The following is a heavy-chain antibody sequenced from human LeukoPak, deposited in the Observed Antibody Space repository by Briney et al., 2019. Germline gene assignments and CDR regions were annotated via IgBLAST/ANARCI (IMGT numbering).Heavy chain of an antibody. CDR3: ASVRGIYGSGTYRDY. D-gene: IGHD3-10*01. J-gene: IGHJ4*02. CDR1: GFSFSRYD. V-gene: IGHV3-48*04. CDR2: IRSSSSVI. Sequence: GGSLRLSCAASGFSFSRYDMNWVRQAPGKGLEWVSYIRSSSSVIYHADSVRGRFTISRDNANNSLSLQMNSLRAEVTAVYYCASVRGIYGSGTYRDYWGQGTLVTVSS.